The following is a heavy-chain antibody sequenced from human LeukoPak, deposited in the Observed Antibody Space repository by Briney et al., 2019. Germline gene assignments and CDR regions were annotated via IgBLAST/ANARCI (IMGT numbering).Heavy chain of an antibody. Sequence: SDTLSLTCAVSGGSFSGYSWSWIRQPPGKGLEWIGEINHSGSTNYNPSLKSRVTISVDTSKNQFSLKLSSVTAADTAVYYCARGGVFDIWGQGTMVTVSS. V-gene: IGHV4-34*01. D-gene: IGHD3-10*01. CDR1: GGSFSGYS. CDR2: INHSGST. J-gene: IGHJ3*02. CDR3: ARGGVFDI.